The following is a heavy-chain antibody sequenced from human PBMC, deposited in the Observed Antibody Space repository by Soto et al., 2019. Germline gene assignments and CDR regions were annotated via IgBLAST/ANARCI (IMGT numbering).Heavy chain of an antibody. Sequence: PGGSLRLSCAASGFTFISYGMHWVRQAPCKGLEWVAVIWYDGSNKYYADSVKGRFTISRDNSKNTLYLQMNSLRAEDTAVYYCARDRSYYDSSGYLGRPDYWGQGTLVTVSS. CDR2: IWYDGSNK. J-gene: IGHJ4*02. V-gene: IGHV3-33*01. D-gene: IGHD3-22*01. CDR3: ARDRSYYDSSGYLGRPDY. CDR1: GFTFISYG.